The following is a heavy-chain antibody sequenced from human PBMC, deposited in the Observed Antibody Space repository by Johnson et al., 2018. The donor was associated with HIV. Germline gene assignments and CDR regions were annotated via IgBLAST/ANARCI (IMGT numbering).Heavy chain of an antibody. D-gene: IGHD3-22*01. Sequence: QVQLVESGGGVVQPGRSLRLSCAASGFTFSSYALHWVRQAPGKGLEWVASISYDGTNKYYADSVQGRFTISRDNSKNTLYLQMNSLRAEDTAVYYCAKGCRWLLERTYAFDIWGQGTMVTVSS. CDR3: AKGCRWLLERTYAFDI. CDR1: GFTFSSYA. J-gene: IGHJ3*02. V-gene: IGHV3-30-3*01. CDR2: ISYDGTNK.